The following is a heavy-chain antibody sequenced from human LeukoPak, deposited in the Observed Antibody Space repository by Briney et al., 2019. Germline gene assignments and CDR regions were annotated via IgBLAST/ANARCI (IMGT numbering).Heavy chain of an antibody. D-gene: IGHD2-2*01. Sequence: ASVNVSCKASGYIFTSYYMHWVRQAPGQGLEWMGIINPSGGSTSYAQKFQGRVIMNRDTSTSTVYMELSSLRSEDTAVYYCARDRYYCSSTSCYASLYYFDYWGQGTLVTVSS. CDR2: INPSGGST. CDR1: GYIFTSYY. CDR3: ARDRYYCSSTSCYASLYYFDY. V-gene: IGHV1-46*01. J-gene: IGHJ4*02.